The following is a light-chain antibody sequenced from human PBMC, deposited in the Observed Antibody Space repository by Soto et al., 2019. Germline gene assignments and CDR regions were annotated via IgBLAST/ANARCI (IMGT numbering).Light chain of an antibody. Sequence: DIQMTQSPSSVSASVRDRVTITCRASQGFSSRLASYQQKPGKAPKLLIYTASSLQSGVPSRFSGSGSGTDFTLTNTSLQPEDFAIYYCQQTHSFPLTFGGGTKVEIK. V-gene: IGKV1D-12*01. CDR1: QGFSSR. CDR2: TAS. J-gene: IGKJ4*01. CDR3: QQTHSFPLT.